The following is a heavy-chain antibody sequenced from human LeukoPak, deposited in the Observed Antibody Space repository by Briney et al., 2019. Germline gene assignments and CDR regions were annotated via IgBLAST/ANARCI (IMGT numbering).Heavy chain of an antibody. Sequence: GASVTVSCKASGYTFTDYYMHWVQQAPGKGLEWMGRVDPEDGETIYAEKFQGRVTITADTSTDTAYMELSSLRSEDTAVYYCATGSTPYVPMLDYWGQGTLVTVSS. D-gene: IGHD2-2*01. CDR3: ATGSTPYVPMLDY. CDR2: VDPEDGET. V-gene: IGHV1-69-2*01. CDR1: GYTFTDYY. J-gene: IGHJ4*02.